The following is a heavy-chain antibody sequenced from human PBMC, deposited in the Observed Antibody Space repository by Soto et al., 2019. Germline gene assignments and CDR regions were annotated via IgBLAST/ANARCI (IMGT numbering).Heavy chain of an antibody. CDR1: GFTFTNYG. CDR2: VSKSDYT. CDR3: AGEDSIIIPAVADF. D-gene: IGHD6-19*01. J-gene: IGHJ4*02. Sequence: GGSLRLSCAVSGFTFTNYGINWVRRAPGKGLEWVSSVSKSDYTYYSDSVKGRFTISRDNAKNSVSLQMNNLRAEDTAVYYCAGEDSIIIPAVADFWGQGTLVTVSS. V-gene: IGHV3-21*01.